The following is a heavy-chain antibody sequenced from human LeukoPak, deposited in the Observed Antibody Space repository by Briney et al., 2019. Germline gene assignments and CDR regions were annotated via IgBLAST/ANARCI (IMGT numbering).Heavy chain of an antibody. CDR1: GGSFSGYY. D-gene: IGHD6-19*01. CDR3: ARGRAGYSSGWYDGRGRYYFDY. J-gene: IGHJ4*02. CDR2: INHSGST. V-gene: IGHV4-34*01. Sequence: PSETLSLTCAVYGGSFSGYYWSWIRQPPGKGLEWIGEINHSGSTNYNPSLKSRVTISVDTSKNQFSLKLSSVTAADTAVYYCARGRAGYSSGWYDGRGRYYFDYWGQGTLVTVSS.